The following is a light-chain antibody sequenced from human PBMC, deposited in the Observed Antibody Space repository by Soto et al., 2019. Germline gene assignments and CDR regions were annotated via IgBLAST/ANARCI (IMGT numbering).Light chain of an antibody. CDR1: QSISSW. J-gene: IGKJ1*01. Sequence: DIQMTQSPSTLSASVGDRVTITCRASQSISSWWAWYQQKPGKAPKLLIYKASSLESGVPSRFSGSGSGTEFTLTISSLQPDDFATHYCQQYHSYSSTFGQGTKVEIK. CDR2: KAS. CDR3: QQYHSYSST. V-gene: IGKV1-5*03.